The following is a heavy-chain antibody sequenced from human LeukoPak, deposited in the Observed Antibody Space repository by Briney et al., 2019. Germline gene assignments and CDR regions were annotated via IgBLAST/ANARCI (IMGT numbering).Heavy chain of an antibody. J-gene: IGHJ5*02. CDR3: ARGRKDIVVVVAAPQGDNWFDP. CDR1: GYTFTGYY. CDR2: INPNSGGT. Sequence: ASVKVSCKASGYTFTGYYMHWVRQAPGQGLEWMGWINPNSGGTNYAQKLQGRVTMTRDTSISTAYMELSRLRSDDTAVYYCARGRKDIVVVVAAPQGDNWFDPWGQGTLVTVSS. V-gene: IGHV1-2*02. D-gene: IGHD2-15*01.